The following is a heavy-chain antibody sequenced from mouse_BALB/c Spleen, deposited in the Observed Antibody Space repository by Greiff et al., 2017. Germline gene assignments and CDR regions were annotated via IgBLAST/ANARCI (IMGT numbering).Heavy chain of an antibody. J-gene: IGHJ3*01. CDR1: GFSLTSYG. CDR2: IWAGGST. Sequence: VKLMESGPGLVAPSQSLSITCTVSGFSLTSYGVHWVRQPPGKGLEWLGVIWAGGSTNYNSALMSRLSISKDNSKTQVFLKMNSLQTDDTAMYYCAREGTGTALAYWGQGTLVTVSA. V-gene: IGHV2-9*02. D-gene: IGHD3-3*01. CDR3: AREGTGTALAY.